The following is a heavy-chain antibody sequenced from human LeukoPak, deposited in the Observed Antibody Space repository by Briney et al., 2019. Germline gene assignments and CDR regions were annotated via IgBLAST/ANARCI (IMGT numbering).Heavy chain of an antibody. Sequence: GGSLRLSCAASGFTFSSYEMNWVRQAPGKGLEWVSYISSSGSTIYYADSVKGRFTISRDNAKNSLYLQMNSLRAEDTAVYYCARDPSPLGAFFDYWGQGTLVTVSS. V-gene: IGHV3-48*03. CDR3: ARDPSPLGAFFDY. D-gene: IGHD3-10*01. CDR1: GFTFSSYE. CDR2: ISSSGSTI. J-gene: IGHJ4*02.